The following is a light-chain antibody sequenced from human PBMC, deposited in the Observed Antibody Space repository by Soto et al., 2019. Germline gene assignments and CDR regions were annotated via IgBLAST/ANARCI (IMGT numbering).Light chain of an antibody. CDR3: QHRSIWPYT. J-gene: IGKJ2*01. Sequence: EIVLTQSPATLSLSPGERATLSCRASQSVSSYLACYQQNRGQAPRLLIYDASNRATCIPARFSGCGSGTDFTLTISSLEPEDCVVYYCQHRSIWPYTFGPGTKLEIK. V-gene: IGKV3-11*01. CDR2: DAS. CDR1: QSVSSY.